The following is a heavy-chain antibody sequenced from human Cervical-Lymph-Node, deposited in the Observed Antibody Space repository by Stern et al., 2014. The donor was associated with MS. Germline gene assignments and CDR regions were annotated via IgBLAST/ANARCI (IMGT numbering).Heavy chain of an antibody. J-gene: IGHJ4*02. D-gene: IGHD3-10*01. V-gene: IGHV5-51*01. CDR1: GYNFASYW. CDR3: ARKGTYGLDY. Sequence: EVQLVESGAEVKKPGESLKISCKGSGYNFASYWIGWVRQVPGKGLEWMGIIYPDDSDARYTPSFQGQVPMVADKSNGTAFLELNSLKASDTAFYFCARKGTYGLDYWGQGALVTVSS. CDR2: IYPDDSDA.